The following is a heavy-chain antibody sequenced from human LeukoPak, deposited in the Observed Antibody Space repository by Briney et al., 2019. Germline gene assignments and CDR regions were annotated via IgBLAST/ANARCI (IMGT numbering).Heavy chain of an antibody. D-gene: IGHD2-15*01. V-gene: IGHV3-74*01. Sequence: GGSLRLSCAASGFTFSSHWMHWVRQTPGKGLVWVSRINTDESKINHADSVKGRFTISRDNARNMLYLQMNSLRAEDTAVYYCARGGLFKYFFDYWGQGTPVTVSS. CDR3: ARGGLFKYFFDY. CDR1: GFTFSSHW. CDR2: INTDESKI. J-gene: IGHJ4*02.